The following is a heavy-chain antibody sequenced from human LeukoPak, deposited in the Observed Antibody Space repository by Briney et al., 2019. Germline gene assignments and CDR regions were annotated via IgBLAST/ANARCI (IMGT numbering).Heavy chain of an antibody. CDR2: INHSGHT. D-gene: IGHD3-22*01. CDR1: GGSFGGYF. Sequence: PSETLSLTCGVYGGSFGGYFWNWIRQAPGKGLERIGEINHSGHTNFNPTLKSRVTLSVDTSNQQISLKLTSVTAADTAVYYCARLNYFDSSGQNWFDPWGQGTLVTVSS. J-gene: IGHJ5*02. V-gene: IGHV4-34*01. CDR3: ARLNYFDSSGQNWFDP.